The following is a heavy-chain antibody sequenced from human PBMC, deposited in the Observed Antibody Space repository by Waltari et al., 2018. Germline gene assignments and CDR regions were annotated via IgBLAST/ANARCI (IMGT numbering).Heavy chain of an antibody. Sequence: EVQLEESGGGLVQPGGSRRLSCEASGFDLTKHYMHWVRHGPGKGLVWVSRISGDGGRTSYADSVKGRFTISRDNSKNTLYLQMNSFRAEDTGIYYCAREGGGFDYTPDYWGQGTLVTVSS. CDR3: AREGGGFDYTPDY. CDR2: ISGDGGRT. CDR1: GFDLTKHY. D-gene: IGHD5-12*01. J-gene: IGHJ4*02. V-gene: IGHV3-74*01.